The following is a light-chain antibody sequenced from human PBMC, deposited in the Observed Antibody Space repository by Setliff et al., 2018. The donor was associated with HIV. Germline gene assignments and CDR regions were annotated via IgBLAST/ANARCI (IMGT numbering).Light chain of an antibody. Sequence: QSALTQPASVSGSPGQSITISCTGSSSDIGDYESVSWYQQHPGEVPKLMIYDVAKRPSGVSNRFSASKSGNTAPLTISGLQAEDEAHYYCRSYAGGDTWIFGGGTKVTVL. CDR1: SSDIGDYES. V-gene: IGLV2-23*02. J-gene: IGLJ2*01. CDR2: DVA. CDR3: RSYAGGDTWI.